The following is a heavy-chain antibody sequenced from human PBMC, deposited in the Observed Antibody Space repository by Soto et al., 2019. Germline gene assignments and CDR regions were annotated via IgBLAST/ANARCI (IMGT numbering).Heavy chain of an antibody. V-gene: IGHV4-34*01. Sequence: SETLSLTCAVYGGSFSGYYWSWIRQPPGKGLEWIGEINHSGSTNNNPSLKSRVTISVDTSKNQFSLKLSSVTAADTAVYYCARKDTVVTGYGMDVWGQGTTVTVSS. CDR2: INHSGST. D-gene: IGHD2-15*01. CDR3: ARKDTVVTGYGMDV. J-gene: IGHJ6*02. CDR1: GGSFSGYY.